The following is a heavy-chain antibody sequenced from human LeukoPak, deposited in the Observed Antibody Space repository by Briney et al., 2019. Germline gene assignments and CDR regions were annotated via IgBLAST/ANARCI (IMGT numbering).Heavy chain of an antibody. J-gene: IGHJ4*02. CDR2: ISSSSSYI. CDR3: ARDRGGNFDY. Sequence: GGSLRLSCAASGFTFSSYSMNWVRQAPGKGLEWVSSISSSSSYIYYTDSVKGRFTISRDNAKSSLFLQMNSLRAEDTAVYYCARDRGGNFDYWGQGTLVTVSS. V-gene: IGHV3-21*01. D-gene: IGHD4-23*01. CDR1: GFTFSSYS.